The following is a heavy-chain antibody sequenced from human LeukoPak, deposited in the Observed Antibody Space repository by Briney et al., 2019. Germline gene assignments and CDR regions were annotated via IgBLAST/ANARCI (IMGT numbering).Heavy chain of an antibody. Sequence: KPSETLSLTCSVSGDSISRSDSYWDWIRQPPGKGLEWIGTLYYTGRTYYSPSLKSRVTMSVDTSNNQFSLSLRSVTAADTAVYYCARRRYYDGSGYLEWGQGTLLSVSS. V-gene: IGHV4-39*01. D-gene: IGHD3-22*01. J-gene: IGHJ1*01. CDR3: ARRRYYDGSGYLE. CDR2: LYYTGRT. CDR1: GDSISRSDSY.